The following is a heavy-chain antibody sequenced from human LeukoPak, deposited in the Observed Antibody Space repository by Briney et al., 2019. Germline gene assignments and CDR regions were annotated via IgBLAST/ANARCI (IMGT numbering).Heavy chain of an antibody. CDR3: ARDGEYDILTGYTSLDY. CDR2: ISYDGSNK. D-gene: IGHD3-9*01. Sequence: GGSLRLSCAASGFTFSSYAMSWVRQAPGKGLEWVAVISYDGSNKYYADSVKGRFTISRDNSKNTLYLQMNSLRAEDTAVYYCARDGEYDILTGYTSLDYWGQGTLVTVSS. CDR1: GFTFSSYA. J-gene: IGHJ4*02. V-gene: IGHV3-30-3*01.